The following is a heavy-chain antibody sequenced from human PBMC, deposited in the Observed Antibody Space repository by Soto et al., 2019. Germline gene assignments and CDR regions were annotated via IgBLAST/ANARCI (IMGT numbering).Heavy chain of an antibody. CDR3: ARSEGRLYWSGSYKGLDV. CDR1: GFTFSSYG. D-gene: IGHD3-10*01. V-gene: IGHV3-33*01. J-gene: IGHJ6*04. CDR2: IWYDGTKK. Sequence: QVQLVESGGGVVQPERSLRLSCAASGFTFSSYGMHWVRQAPGKGPEWVADIWYDGTKKYYVDSGKGRFTISRDNAENTLYLQMNCLRAEDTAVYYCARSEGRLYWSGSYKGLDVWCKGTTVIVSS.